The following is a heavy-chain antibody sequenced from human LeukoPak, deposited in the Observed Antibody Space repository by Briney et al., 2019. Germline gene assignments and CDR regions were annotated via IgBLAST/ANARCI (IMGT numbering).Heavy chain of an antibody. CDR3: ARVLGAYCSGGSCYSRLIYYFDY. CDR2: ISSSSSYI. V-gene: IGHV3-21*01. Sequence: PGGSLRLSCAASGFTFSSYSMNWVRQAPGKGLEWVSSISSSSSYIYYADSVKGRFTISRDNAKNSLYLQMSSLRAEDTAVYYCARVLGAYCSGGSCYSRLIYYFDYWGQGTLVTVSS. J-gene: IGHJ4*02. CDR1: GFTFSSYS. D-gene: IGHD2-15*01.